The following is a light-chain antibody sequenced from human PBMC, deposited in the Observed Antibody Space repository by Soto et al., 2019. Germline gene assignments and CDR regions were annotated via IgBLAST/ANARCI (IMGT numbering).Light chain of an antibody. J-gene: IGKJ4*01. V-gene: IGKV3-15*01. CDR3: QQFSSYPLT. CDR2: AAS. Sequence: IVMPKSHATLSVSPGERATLSCRASQSVSSNLAWYQQKPGQAPRLLVYAASTRATGIPARFSGGGSGTDFTLTISRLEPEDFAVYYCQQFSSYPLTFGGGTKVDIK. CDR1: QSVSSN.